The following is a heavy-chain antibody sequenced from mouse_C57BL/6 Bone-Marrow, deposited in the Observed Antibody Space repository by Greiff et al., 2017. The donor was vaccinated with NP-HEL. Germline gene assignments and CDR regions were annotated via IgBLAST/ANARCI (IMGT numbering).Heavy chain of an antibody. Sequence: QVQLQQPGAELVMPGASVKLSCKASGYTFTSYWMHWVKQRPGQGLEWIGEIDPSDSYTNYNQKFKGKSTLTVDKSSSTAYMQLSSLTSEDSAVYYCAREGGGQLRLRRGYCDYWGQGTTLTVSS. CDR2: IDPSDSYT. D-gene: IGHD3-2*02. CDR1: GYTFTSYW. CDR3: AREGGGQLRLRRGYCDY. V-gene: IGHV1-69*01. J-gene: IGHJ2*01.